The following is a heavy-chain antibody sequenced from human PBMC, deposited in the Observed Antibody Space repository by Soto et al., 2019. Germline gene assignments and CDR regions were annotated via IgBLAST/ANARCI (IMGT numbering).Heavy chain of an antibody. J-gene: IGHJ4*02. CDR1: RGSISNYF. CDR2: ISYSGTT. D-gene: IGHD3-16*02. Sequence: SETLSLTCTVSRGSISNYFWTWIRQPPGRGLEWIGYISYSGTTNYNPSLKSRVTISVDTSKNQFSLKLSSVTAADTAVYYCARYGYDYIWGSYRSKTAYYFDYWGQGTLVTVS. CDR3: ARYGYDYIWGSYRSKTAYYFDY. V-gene: IGHV4-59*12.